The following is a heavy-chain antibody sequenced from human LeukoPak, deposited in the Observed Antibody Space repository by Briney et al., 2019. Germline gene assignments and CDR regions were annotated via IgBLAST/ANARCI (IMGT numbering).Heavy chain of an antibody. CDR3: AKAPFPKAGATYFDY. V-gene: IGHV3-21*01. CDR1: GFTFSSYG. CDR2: ISSSSSYI. D-gene: IGHD1-26*01. Sequence: GGSLRLSCAASGFTFSSYGMHWVRQAPGKGLEWVSSISSSSSYIYYADSVKGRFTISRDNAKNSLYLQMNSLRAEDTAVYYCAKAPFPKAGATYFDYWGQGTLVTVSS. J-gene: IGHJ4*02.